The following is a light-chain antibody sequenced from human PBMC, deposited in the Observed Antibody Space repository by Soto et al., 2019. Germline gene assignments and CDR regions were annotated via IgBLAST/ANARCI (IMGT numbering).Light chain of an antibody. V-gene: IGKV3-20*01. CDR1: QSVSNNY. CDR3: QQYGSSGT. J-gene: IGKJ1*01. CDR2: GAS. Sequence: EIVLTQSPGTLSLSPGERATLSCRASQSVSNNYLAWYQQKPGQAPRLLIYGASNRATGIPDRFSGSGSGTDFTLTISRLEPEYFAVYYCQQYGSSGTFGQGTNVEIK.